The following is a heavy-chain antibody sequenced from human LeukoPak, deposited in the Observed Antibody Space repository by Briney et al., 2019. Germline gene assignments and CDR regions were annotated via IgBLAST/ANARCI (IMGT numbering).Heavy chain of an antibody. V-gene: IGHV4-30-2*01. D-gene: IGHD2-2*01. CDR3: ARDHMAVGPAAKKDALDF. CDR2: ISHTGGT. CDR1: GGSVDSSDYY. Sequence: SQTLSLTCTVSGGSVDSSDYYWTWIRQPPGKGLEWIGYISHTGGTYYNSSLLSRVTISLDKSKNQFFLTLGSVTAADTAVYFCARDHMAVGPAAKKDALDFWGQGTAVTVSS. J-gene: IGHJ3*01.